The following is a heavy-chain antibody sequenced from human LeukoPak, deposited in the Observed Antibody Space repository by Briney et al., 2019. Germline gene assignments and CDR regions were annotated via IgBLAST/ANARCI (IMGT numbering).Heavy chain of an antibody. CDR3: VRDCESSAGCFDY. V-gene: IGHV1-69*13. Sequence: SVKVSCKASGGSFSSYAISWVRQAPGQGLEWMGGIIPIFGTANYAQKFQGRVTITADESTSTAYMELSSLRSEDTAVYYCVRDCESSAGCFDYWGQGTLVTVSS. J-gene: IGHJ4*02. D-gene: IGHD6-13*01. CDR2: IIPIFGTA. CDR1: GGSFSSYA.